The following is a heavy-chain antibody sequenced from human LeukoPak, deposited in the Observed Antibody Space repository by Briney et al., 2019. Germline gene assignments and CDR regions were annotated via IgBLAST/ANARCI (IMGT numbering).Heavy chain of an antibody. CDR1: GGSISSYY. Sequence: PSETLSLTCTVSGGSISSYYWSWIRQPAGKGLEWIGRIYTSGSTNYNPSLKSRVTISVDTSKNQFSLKLSSVTAADTAVYYCARGVPTVYCSGGSCYSVGYFDYWGQGTLVTVSS. J-gene: IGHJ4*02. CDR3: ARGVPTVYCSGGSCYSVGYFDY. CDR2: IYTSGST. D-gene: IGHD2-15*01. V-gene: IGHV4-4*07.